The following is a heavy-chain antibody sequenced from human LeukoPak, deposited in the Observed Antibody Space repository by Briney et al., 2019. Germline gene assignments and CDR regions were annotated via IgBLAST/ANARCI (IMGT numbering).Heavy chain of an antibody. V-gene: IGHV3-30*18. Sequence: GGSLRLSCAASGFTFSSYGMHWVRQAPGKGLEWVAVISYDGSNKYYADSVKGRFTISRDNSKNTLYLQMNSLRAEDTAVYYCAKDRAAAGHAEYFQHWGQGTLVTVSS. CDR2: ISYDGSNK. CDR3: AKDRAAAGHAEYFQH. D-gene: IGHD6-13*01. CDR1: GFTFSSYG. J-gene: IGHJ1*01.